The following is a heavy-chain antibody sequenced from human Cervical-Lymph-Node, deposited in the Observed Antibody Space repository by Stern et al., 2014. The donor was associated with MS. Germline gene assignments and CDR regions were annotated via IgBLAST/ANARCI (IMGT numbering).Heavy chain of an antibody. CDR3: ARSSDYRSLFDY. CDR2: IYWDDEK. D-gene: IGHD4-11*01. CDR1: GFSLSTNEVG. J-gene: IGHJ4*02. Sequence: QVTLTESGPSLVKPTQTLTLTCTFSGFSLSTNEVGVGWIRQPPGKALEWLALIYWDDEKRYSPSLKSRLTITKDSSKDQVVLTMTNMDPVDTATYYCARSSDYRSLFDYWGQGALVTVSS. V-gene: IGHV2-5*02.